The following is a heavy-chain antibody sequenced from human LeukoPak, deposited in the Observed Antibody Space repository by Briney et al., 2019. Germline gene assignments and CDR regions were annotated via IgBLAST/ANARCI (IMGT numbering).Heavy chain of an antibody. CDR2: ISGSGGST. CDR3: AKGYYDYVWGSYYFDY. D-gene: IGHD3-16*01. Sequence: PGGSLRLSRAASGFTFSSYAMSWVRQAPGKGLEWVSAISGSGGSTYYADSVKGRFTISRDNSRDTLYLQMNSLRVEDTAVYYCAKGYYDYVWGSYYFDYWGQGTLVTVSS. CDR1: GFTFSSYA. V-gene: IGHV3-23*01. J-gene: IGHJ4*02.